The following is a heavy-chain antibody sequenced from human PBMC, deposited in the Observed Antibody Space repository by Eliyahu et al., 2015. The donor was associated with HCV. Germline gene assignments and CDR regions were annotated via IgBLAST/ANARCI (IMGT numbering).Heavy chain of an antibody. CDR1: GFTXSGYG. V-gene: IGHV3-30*02. J-gene: IGHJ4*02. CDR3: AKTSSSSWGNFDY. Sequence: QVQLVESAGGVVQSGGSLRLXCAASGFTXSGYGXHWVRXSPGKGLVWVAFIPYDESVQYDADSVKGRFTISRDNSRNTLFLQMSSLRPEDTAVYYCAKTSSSSWGNFDYWGQGTLVTVSS. CDR2: IPYDESVQ. D-gene: IGHD6-13*01.